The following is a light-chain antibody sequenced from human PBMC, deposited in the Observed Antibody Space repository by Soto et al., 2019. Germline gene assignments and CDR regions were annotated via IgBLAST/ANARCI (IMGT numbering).Light chain of an antibody. V-gene: IGKV3D-15*01. CDR2: GAS. CDR3: QQYNNWPPLT. CDR1: QSVSSS. Sequence: EIVMTQSPATLSVSPGERATLSCRASQSVSSSLAWYQQKPGQVPRLLIYGASTRATGIPARFSGSGSGTEFTLTISSLRSEDFAVYYCQQYNNWPPLTFGGGTKVDIK. J-gene: IGKJ4*01.